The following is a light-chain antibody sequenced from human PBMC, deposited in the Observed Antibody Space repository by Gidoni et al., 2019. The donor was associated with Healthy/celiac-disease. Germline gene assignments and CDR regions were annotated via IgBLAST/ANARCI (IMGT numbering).Light chain of an antibody. J-gene: IGKJ3*01. V-gene: IGKV3-20*01. Sequence: EIVLTQSPGTLSLPPGERATLSCRASQSVSSSFLAWYQQKPGQAPRLLMYGASSRATGIPDRFSGSGSGTDFTLTISRLEPEDFAVYYCQQYGSSPFTFGPGTKVDIK. CDR3: QQYGSSPFT. CDR1: QSVSSSF. CDR2: GAS.